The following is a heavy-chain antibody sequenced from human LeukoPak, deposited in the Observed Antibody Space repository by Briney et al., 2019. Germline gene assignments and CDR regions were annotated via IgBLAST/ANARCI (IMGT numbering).Heavy chain of an antibody. Sequence: PGGSLRLSCAASGFTFSSYAMNWVRQAPGKGLEWVSAISGSGGSTYYADSVKGRFTISRDNSKNTLYLQMNSLRAEDTAVYYCAKDGPYCSGGSCYPPSYWGQGTLVTVSS. CDR1: GFTFSSYA. D-gene: IGHD2-15*01. CDR3: AKDGPYCSGGSCYPPSY. CDR2: ISGSGGST. V-gene: IGHV3-23*01. J-gene: IGHJ4*02.